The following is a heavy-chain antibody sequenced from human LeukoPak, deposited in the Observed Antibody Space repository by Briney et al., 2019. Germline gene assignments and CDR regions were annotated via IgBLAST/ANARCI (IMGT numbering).Heavy chain of an antibody. CDR2: TYYTSKWFN. V-gene: IGHV6-1*01. CDR3: ARDNDYGGYYFDY. D-gene: IGHD4-23*01. Sequence: SQTLSLTCAIAGDRVSSNSAAWHWIRQSPSRGLQWLGRTYYTSKWFNDYAVSLKSRVTINSDTSKNQFSLQLNSVTPEDTAVYFCARDNDYGGYYFDYWGQGTLVTVSS. CDR1: GDRVSSNSAA. J-gene: IGHJ4*02.